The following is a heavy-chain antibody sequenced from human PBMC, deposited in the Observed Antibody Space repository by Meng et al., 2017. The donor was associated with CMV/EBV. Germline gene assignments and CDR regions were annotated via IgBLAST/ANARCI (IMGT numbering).Heavy chain of an antibody. D-gene: IGHD4-17*01. CDR1: GFTSSSYS. CDR2: ISSSSSYI. CDR3: ARDSRSYYGDYYYYGMDV. V-gene: IGHV3-21*01. J-gene: IGHJ6*02. Sequence: GGSLRLSCAASGFTSSSYSMNWVRQAPGKGLEWVSSISSSSSYIYYADSVKGRFTISRDNAKNSLYLQMNSLRAEDTAVYYCARDSRSYYGDYYYYGMDVWGQGTTVTVSS.